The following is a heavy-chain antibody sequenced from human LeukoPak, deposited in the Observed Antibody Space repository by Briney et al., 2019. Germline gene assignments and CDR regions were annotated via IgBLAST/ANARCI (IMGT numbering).Heavy chain of an antibody. V-gene: IGHV4-4*09. D-gene: IGHD3-10*01. CDR2: IYPSGRS. J-gene: IGHJ4*02. CDR1: GGSISTDY. Sequence: SETLSLTCTVSGGSISTDYWNWIRQPPGKGLEWIGYIYPSGRSNYSPSLKSRVTISADTSKRQFFLKLTSVTAADTAVYYCASFYYGSGLAVDYWGQGIVVTVSS. CDR3: ASFYYGSGLAVDY.